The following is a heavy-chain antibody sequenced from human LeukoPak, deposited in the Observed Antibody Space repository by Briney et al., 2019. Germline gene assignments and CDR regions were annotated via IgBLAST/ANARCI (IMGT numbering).Heavy chain of an antibody. J-gene: IGHJ4*02. CDR2: INHSGST. D-gene: IGHD1-7*01. CDR3: AGGSNWDYSKRFDY. V-gene: IGHV4-34*01. CDR1: GGSFSGYY. Sequence: PSETLSLTCAVYGGSFSGYYWSWIRQPPGKGLEWIGEINHSGSTNYNPSLKSRVTISVDTSKNQFSLKLSSVTAADTAVYYCAGGSNWDYSKRFDYWGQGTLVTVSS.